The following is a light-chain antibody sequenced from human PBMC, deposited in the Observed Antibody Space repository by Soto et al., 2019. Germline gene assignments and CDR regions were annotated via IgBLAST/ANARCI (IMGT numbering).Light chain of an antibody. Sequence: EIVLTQSPGTLSLSPGERATLSCRASQSVSNNYLAWYQQKPGQAPRLLIYGASNRATGIPDRFSGSGSGTDFTLTISSLQPEDVATYYCQEYSSARWTFGQGTMVDIK. CDR1: QSVSNNY. V-gene: IGKV3-20*01. CDR2: GAS. CDR3: QEYSSARWT. J-gene: IGKJ1*01.